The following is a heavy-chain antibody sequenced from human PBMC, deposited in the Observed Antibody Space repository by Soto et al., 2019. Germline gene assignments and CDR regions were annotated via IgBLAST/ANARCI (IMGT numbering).Heavy chain of an antibody. CDR1: GYSFTDYY. D-gene: IGHD2-21*02. J-gene: IGHJ6*02. CDR2: INPNTGVT. V-gene: IGHV1-2*04. CDR3: VRSPGDFRYGLDV. Sequence: QVQLVQSGAEVRKPGASVKVSCKASGYSFTDYYIHWVRQAPGQGLEWLGWINPNTGVTHFAQKFQGWGTMTRDTSISTAYMELNRLTSDDTAVYYCVRSPGDFRYGLDVWGQGTTVTVSS.